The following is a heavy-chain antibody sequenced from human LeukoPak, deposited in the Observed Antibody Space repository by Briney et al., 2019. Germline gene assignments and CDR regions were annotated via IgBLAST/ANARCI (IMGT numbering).Heavy chain of an antibody. D-gene: IGHD1-26*01. V-gene: IGHV4-61*02. Sequence: SETLSLTCTVSGASVNSGGYFWSWNRQPAGKGLEWIGRISTNGNANYNPSLKSRISITLDTYDNQFSLKLSSVTAADTALYYCARDRGSPGGSYLDFWGQGTLVTVSS. CDR2: ISTNGNA. CDR3: ARDRGSPGGSYLDF. J-gene: IGHJ4*02. CDR1: GASVNSGGYF.